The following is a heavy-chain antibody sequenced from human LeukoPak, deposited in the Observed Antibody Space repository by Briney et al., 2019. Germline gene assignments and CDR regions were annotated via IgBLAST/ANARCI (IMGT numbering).Heavy chain of an antibody. D-gene: IGHD5-18*01. V-gene: IGHV1-2*02. J-gene: IGHJ4*02. CDR1: GYTFTVYF. Sequence: ASVRVSCKASGYTFTVYFMHWVRQAPGEGLEWMGWINPNNADTNYAQKFKGRVTMTRDTSINTAYMEVNRLTSDDTAVYYCAREGGDTYGEADYWGLGTLVTVSS. CDR3: AREGGDTYGEADY. CDR2: INPNNADT.